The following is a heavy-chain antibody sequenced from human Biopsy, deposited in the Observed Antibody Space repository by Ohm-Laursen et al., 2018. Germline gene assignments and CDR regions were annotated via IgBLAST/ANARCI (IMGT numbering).Heavy chain of an antibody. V-gene: IGHV4-59*04. CDR1: GGSFTGHY. CDR3: ARDYDTSGYYYVS. CDR2: IFYRGST. Sequence: SETLSLTCTVSGGSFTGHYWTWIRQPPGKGLEWIGSIFYRGSTHYKPYLKSRVNISVDTSKNQFSLKLNSVTAADTAVYYCARDYDTSGYYYVSWGQGTLVTVSS. J-gene: IGHJ5*02. D-gene: IGHD3-22*01.